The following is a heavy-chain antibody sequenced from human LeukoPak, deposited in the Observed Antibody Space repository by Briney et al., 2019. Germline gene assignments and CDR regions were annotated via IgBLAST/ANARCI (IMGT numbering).Heavy chain of an antibody. CDR1: RFTFSSYA. D-gene: IGHD6-13*01. Sequence: GGSLRLSCAASRFTFSSYAMSWVRQAPGKGLEWVSAISGSGGSTYYADSVKGRFTISRDNSKNTLYLQMNSLRAEDTAVYYCAKLSLLAAAGTDFDYWGQGTLVTVSS. V-gene: IGHV3-23*01. J-gene: IGHJ4*02. CDR2: ISGSGGST. CDR3: AKLSLLAAAGTDFDY.